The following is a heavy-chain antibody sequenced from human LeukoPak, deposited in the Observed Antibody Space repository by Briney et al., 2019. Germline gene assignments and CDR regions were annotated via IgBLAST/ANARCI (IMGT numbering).Heavy chain of an antibody. J-gene: IGHJ5*02. CDR1: GFIFSGYS. V-gene: IGHV3-48*02. CDR3: ARGWAQQFDP. D-gene: IGHD6-13*01. CDR2: ISSSSNTI. Sequence: GGSLRLSCVASGFIFSGYSMNWIRQTPEKGLEWISYISSSSNTIYYADSVKGRFTASRDNAKNSLFLQMSSLRDDDTAVYYCARGWAQQFDPWGQGTLVIVSS.